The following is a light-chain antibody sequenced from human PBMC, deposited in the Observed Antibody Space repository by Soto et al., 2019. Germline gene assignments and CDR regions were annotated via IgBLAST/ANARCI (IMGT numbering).Light chain of an antibody. Sequence: DIVLTQSPAPLSLSPGERATPSCRASQSIGNSLAWYQQKPGQAPSLLIYGASNRATGIPARFIGSGSGTDFTLTISSLEPEDFAVYYCQQRSNWPRTLGQGTKVDI. CDR1: QSIGNS. J-gene: IGKJ1*01. V-gene: IGKV3-11*01. CDR2: GAS. CDR3: QQRSNWPRT.